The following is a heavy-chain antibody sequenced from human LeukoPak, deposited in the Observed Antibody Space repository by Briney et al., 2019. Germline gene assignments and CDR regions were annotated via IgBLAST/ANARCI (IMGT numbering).Heavy chain of an antibody. CDR1: GYTFTGYY. D-gene: IGHD6-19*01. Sequence: ASVKVSCKASGYTFTGYYMHWVRQAPGQGLEWMGWINPTSGGTNYAQKFQGRVTMTRDTSITTAFMELSGLRSDDTAVYYCALPPQTRIAVAGTGDYWGQGTLVTVSS. V-gene: IGHV1-2*02. J-gene: IGHJ4*02. CDR3: ALPPQTRIAVAGTGDY. CDR2: INPTSGGT.